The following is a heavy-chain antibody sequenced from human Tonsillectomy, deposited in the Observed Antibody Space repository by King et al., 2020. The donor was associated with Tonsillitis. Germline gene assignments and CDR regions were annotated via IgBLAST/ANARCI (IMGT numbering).Heavy chain of an antibody. CDR2: IYPGDSDT. V-gene: IGHV5-51*01. D-gene: IGHD4-17*01. CDR1: GYSFTSYW. CDR3: ARRGNSGDYGTNWFDP. J-gene: IGHJ5*02. Sequence: VQLVESGAEVKKPGESLKISCKGSGYSFTSYWIGWVRQMPGKGLEWMGIIYPGDSDTRYSPSFQGQVTISADKFISTAYLQWSSLKASDTAMYYCARRGNSGDYGTNWFDPWGQGTLVTVSS.